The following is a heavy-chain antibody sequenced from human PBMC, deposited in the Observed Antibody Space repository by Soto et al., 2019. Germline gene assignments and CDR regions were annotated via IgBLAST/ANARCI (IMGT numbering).Heavy chain of an antibody. CDR2: IYPGGVNV. CDR3: ARASGSNIHFDY. V-gene: IGHV1-46*04. Sequence: ASVKGSCKAIGYSFTSHYMHWVRQAPGQGLEWMGTIYPGGVNVAYADSVKGRFTISRDNTKNTLYLQMNSLRVEDTAVYYCARASGSNIHFDYWGQGTLVTVSS. J-gene: IGHJ4*02. D-gene: IGHD1-26*01. CDR1: GYSFTSHY.